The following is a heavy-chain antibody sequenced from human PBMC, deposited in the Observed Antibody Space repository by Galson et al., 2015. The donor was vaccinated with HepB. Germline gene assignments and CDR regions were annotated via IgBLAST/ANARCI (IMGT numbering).Heavy chain of an antibody. CDR2: IPYGGYST. Sequence: SLRLSCAASGFSFSSYAMHWVRQAPGKGLEWVSGIPYGGYSTYYADSVKGRFTISRDNSKSTLFLQMNSLRAEDTAVYYCATRDLSGYCYFDYWGQGTLVTVSS. D-gene: IGHD3-22*01. V-gene: IGHV3-23*01. CDR1: GFSFSSYA. J-gene: IGHJ4*02. CDR3: ATRDLSGYCYFDY.